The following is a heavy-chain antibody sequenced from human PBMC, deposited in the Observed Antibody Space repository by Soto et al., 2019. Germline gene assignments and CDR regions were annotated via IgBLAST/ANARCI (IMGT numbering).Heavy chain of an antibody. CDR1: GFTFSSYW. D-gene: IGHD2-2*02. CDR2: INSDAIGT. CDR3: VREDCRGTSCYIDY. V-gene: IGHV3-74*01. J-gene: IGHJ4*02. Sequence: PGGSLRLSCLASGFTFSSYWMHWVRQAPGKGLVWVSRINSDAIGTYADSVKGRFTISRDNAKNTLYLQMNSLRAEDTAVYYCVREDCRGTSCYIDYWGQGTLVTVSS.